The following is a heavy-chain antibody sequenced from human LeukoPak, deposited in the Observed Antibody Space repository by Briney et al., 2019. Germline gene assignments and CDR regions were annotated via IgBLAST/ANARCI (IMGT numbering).Heavy chain of an antibody. D-gene: IGHD3-22*01. J-gene: IGHJ4*02. V-gene: IGHV4-59*01. CDR1: GGSISSYY. CDR3: ARGGDYYDSSGYSIEFDY. Sequence: SETLSLTCTVSGGSISSYYWSWIRQPPGKGLEWIGYIYYGGSTNYNPSLKSRVTISVDTSKNQFSLKLSSVTAADTAVYYCARGGDYYDSSGYSIEFDYWGQGTLVTVSS. CDR2: IYYGGST.